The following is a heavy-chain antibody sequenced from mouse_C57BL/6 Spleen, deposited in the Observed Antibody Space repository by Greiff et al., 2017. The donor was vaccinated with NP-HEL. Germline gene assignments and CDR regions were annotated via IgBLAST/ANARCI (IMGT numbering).Heavy chain of an antibody. J-gene: IGHJ1*03. Sequence: QVQLQQSGAELVRPGASVKLSCKASGYTFTDYYINWVKQRPGQGLEWIARIYPGSGNTYYNEKFKGKATLTAEKSSSTAYMQLSSLTSEDSAVYFGAKEELTGTYFDVWGTGTTVTVSS. CDR3: AKEELTGTYFDV. V-gene: IGHV1-76*01. CDR2: IYPGSGNT. CDR1: GYTFTDYY. D-gene: IGHD4-1*01.